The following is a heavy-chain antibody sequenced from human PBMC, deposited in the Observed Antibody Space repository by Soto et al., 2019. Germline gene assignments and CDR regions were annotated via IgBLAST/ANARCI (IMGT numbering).Heavy chain of an antibody. Sequence: AASVKVSCKASGYIFTSYAIHWARQAPGQRLEWMGWINAGNGNTEYSQKFQGRVTITGDTAASTAYMELSSLRSEVTAVYYCAAWSGAPRTLVPVLNDWGQGTLVTVAS. J-gene: IGHJ4*02. CDR2: INAGNGNT. CDR3: AAWSGAPRTLVPVLND. D-gene: IGHD2-8*01. V-gene: IGHV1-3*01. CDR1: GYIFTSYA.